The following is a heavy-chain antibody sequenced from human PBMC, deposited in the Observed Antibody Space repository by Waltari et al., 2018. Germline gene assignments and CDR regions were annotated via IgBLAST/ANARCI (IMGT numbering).Heavy chain of an antibody. J-gene: IGHJ6*02. CDR2: IGTAGDA. V-gene: IGHV3-13*01. CDR1: GFTFSSYD. Sequence: EVQLVESGGGVVRPGGSLGISCAAYGFTFSSYDMHWARQATGKGLEWVSAIGTAGDAYYPGSVKGRFTISRENAKNSLYLQMNSLRAEDTAVYYCARALYSSSWYGMDVWGQGTTVTVSS. CDR3: ARALYSSSWYGMDV. D-gene: IGHD6-13*01.